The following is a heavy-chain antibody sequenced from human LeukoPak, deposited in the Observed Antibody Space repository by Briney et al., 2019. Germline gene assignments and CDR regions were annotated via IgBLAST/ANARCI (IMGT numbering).Heavy chain of an antibody. CDR2: IYYSGST. CDR1: GGSISSYY. D-gene: IGHD2-2*01. Sequence: SETLSLTCTVSGGSISSYYWSWIRQPPGKGLEWIGYIYYSGSTNYNPSLKSQVTISVDTSKNQFSLKLSSVTAADTAVYYCARDRAVVVPAAIGTRGTNYYYYGMDVWGQGTTVTVSS. V-gene: IGHV4-59*01. CDR3: ARDRAVVVPAAIGTRGTNYYYYGMDV. J-gene: IGHJ6*02.